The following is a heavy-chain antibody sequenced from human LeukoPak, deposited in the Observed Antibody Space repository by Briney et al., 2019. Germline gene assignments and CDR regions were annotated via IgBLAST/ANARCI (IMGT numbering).Heavy chain of an antibody. D-gene: IGHD3-22*01. CDR3: AKDSSADDSSGYSYYFDY. V-gene: IGHV3-30*18. CDR1: GFTFSSNG. Sequence: PGRSLRLSCAASGFTFSSNGMHWVRQPPGKGLGWVAVISFDATNKYYADSVKGRFTISRDNSKNTLYLQMNSLRAEDTAVYYCAKDSSADDSSGYSYYFDYWGQGTLVTVSS. CDR2: ISFDATNK. J-gene: IGHJ4*02.